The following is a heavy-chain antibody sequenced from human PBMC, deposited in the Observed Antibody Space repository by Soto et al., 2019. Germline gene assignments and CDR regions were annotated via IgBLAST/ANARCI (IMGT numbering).Heavy chain of an antibody. D-gene: IGHD6-13*01. Sequence: ASVKVSCKASRYIFTSFHMHWVREAPGQGLEWMGVINPSTGSTSYEQKFQGRVTMTRDTSTSTAYMVLSSLRSEDTAVYYCARIAAAGLTYFDFWGQGTPVTVS. J-gene: IGHJ4*02. CDR2: INPSTGST. V-gene: IGHV1-46*01. CDR3: ARIAAAGLTYFDF. CDR1: RYIFTSFH.